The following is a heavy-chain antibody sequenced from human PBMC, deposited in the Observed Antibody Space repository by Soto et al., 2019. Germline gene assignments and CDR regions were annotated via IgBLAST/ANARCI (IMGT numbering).Heavy chain of an antibody. CDR2: IKQDGSEK. V-gene: IGHV3-7*01. CDR1: GFTFSSYW. CDR3: ARDWGSEYQLLSDWFDP. Sequence: EVQLVESGGGLVQPGGSLRLSCAASGFTFSSYWMSWVRQAPGKGLEWVANIKQDGSEKYYVDSVKGRFTISRDNAKNSLYLQMNSLRAEDTAVYYCARDWGSEYQLLSDWFDPWGQGTLVTVSS. D-gene: IGHD2-2*01. J-gene: IGHJ5*02.